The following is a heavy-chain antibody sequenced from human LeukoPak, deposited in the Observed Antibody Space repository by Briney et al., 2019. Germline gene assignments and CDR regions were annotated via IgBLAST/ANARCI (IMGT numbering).Heavy chain of an antibody. D-gene: IGHD6-13*01. J-gene: IGHJ4*02. CDR3: AAIAAAGPYFDY. CDR2: INPSGGST. Sequence: ASVKVSCKASGYTFTGYYMHWVRQAPGQGLEWMGIINPSGGSTSYAQKFQGRVTMTRDTSTSTVYMELSSLRSEDTAVYYCAAIAAAGPYFDYWGQGTLVTVSS. V-gene: IGHV1-46*01. CDR1: GYTFTGYY.